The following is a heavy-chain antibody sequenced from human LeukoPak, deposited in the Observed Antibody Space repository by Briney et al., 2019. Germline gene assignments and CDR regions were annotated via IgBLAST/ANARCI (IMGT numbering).Heavy chain of an antibody. V-gene: IGHV4-31*03. CDR3: ARGEDGVVPAAITY. Sequence: SGTLSLTCTVSGGSISSGGYYWGWIRQHPGKGLEWIGYIYYSGSTYYNPSLKSRVTISVDTSKNQFSLKLSSVTAADTAVYYCARGEDGVVPAAITYWGREPSSPTPQ. CDR2: IYYSGST. J-gene: IGHJ4*02. CDR1: GGSISSGGYY. D-gene: IGHD2-2*01.